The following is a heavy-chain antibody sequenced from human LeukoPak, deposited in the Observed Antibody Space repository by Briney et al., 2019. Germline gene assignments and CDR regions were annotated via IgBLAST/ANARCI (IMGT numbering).Heavy chain of an antibody. D-gene: IGHD1-1*01. CDR3: ARAWLERRGGYFDY. Sequence: PGGSLRLSCAASGFTFSSYAMHWVRQAPGKGLGWVAFISYDGSNKYYADSVKGRFTISRDNSKNTLYLQMNSLRAEDTAVYYCARAWLERRGGYFDYWGQGTLVTVSS. CDR1: GFTFSSYA. V-gene: IGHV3-30-3*01. J-gene: IGHJ4*02. CDR2: ISYDGSNK.